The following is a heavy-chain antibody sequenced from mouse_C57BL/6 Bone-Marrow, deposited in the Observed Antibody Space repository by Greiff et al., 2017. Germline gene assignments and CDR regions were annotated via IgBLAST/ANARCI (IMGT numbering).Heavy chain of an antibody. CDR1: GYTFTSYW. Sequence: QVQLQQPGPELVKPGASVKLSCKASGYTFTSYWMHWVKQRPGQGLEWIGNINPSNGGTNYNEKFKSKATLTVDKSSSTAYMQLSSLTSEDSAVYYCARGWIYYYGSSLWYFDVWGTGTTVTVSS. D-gene: IGHD1-1*01. J-gene: IGHJ1*03. CDR2: INPSNGGT. V-gene: IGHV1-53*01. CDR3: ARGWIYYYGSSLWYFDV.